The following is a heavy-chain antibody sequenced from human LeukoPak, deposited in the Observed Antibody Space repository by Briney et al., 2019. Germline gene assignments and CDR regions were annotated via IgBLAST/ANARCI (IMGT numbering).Heavy chain of an antibody. D-gene: IGHD2-15*01. Sequence: GSLRLSCAASGFTFSNAWMSWVRQAPGKGLEWVGRIKSKTDGGTTDYAAPVKGRFTISRDDSKNTLYLQMNSLKTEDTAVYYCTTVTVPYCSGGSCYSVDFWGQGTLVTVSS. CDR1: GFTFSNAW. CDR2: IKSKTDGGTT. J-gene: IGHJ4*02. CDR3: TTVTVPYCSGGSCYSVDF. V-gene: IGHV3-15*01.